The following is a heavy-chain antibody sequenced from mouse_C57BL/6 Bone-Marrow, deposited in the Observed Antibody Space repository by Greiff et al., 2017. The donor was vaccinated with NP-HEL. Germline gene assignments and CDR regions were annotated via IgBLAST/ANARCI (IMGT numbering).Heavy chain of an antibody. CDR2: INPSTGGT. J-gene: IGHJ3*01. V-gene: IGHV1-42*01. CDR3: ARGGFAY. Sequence: VQLKQSGPELVKPGASVKISCKASGYSFTGYYMNWVKQSPEKSLEWIGEINPSTGGTTYNQKFKAKATLTLDKSSSTAYMQLKSLTSEDSAVYYCARGGFAYWGQGTLVTVSA. CDR1: GYSFTGYY.